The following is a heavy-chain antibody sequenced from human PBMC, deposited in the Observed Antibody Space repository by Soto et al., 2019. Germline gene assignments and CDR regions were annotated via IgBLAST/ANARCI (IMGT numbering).Heavy chain of an antibody. V-gene: IGHV4-31*03. Sequence: SETLSLTCTVSGGSISSGGYYWSWIRQHPGKGLEWIGYIYYSGSTYYNPSLKSRVTISVDTSKNQFSLKLSSVTAADTAVYYCARGGYCSSTSCYRFDYWGQGTLVTVSS. CDR1: GGSISSGGYY. CDR2: IYYSGST. D-gene: IGHD2-2*01. J-gene: IGHJ4*02. CDR3: ARGGYCSSTSCYRFDY.